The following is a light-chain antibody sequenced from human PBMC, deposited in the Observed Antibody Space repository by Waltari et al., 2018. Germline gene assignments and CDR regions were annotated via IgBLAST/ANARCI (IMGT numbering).Light chain of an antibody. J-gene: IGKJ1*01. Sequence: FVLTQSPGTLSLSPGERVTLSCRASQSVSSNYLAWYQQKPGQAPRLLIYDAFNRATGIADRFSGSGSGTDFTLTISRLEPEDVAVYYCQQYGRSPWTFGQGTKVEIK. CDR1: QSVSSNY. CDR3: QQYGRSPWT. CDR2: DAF. V-gene: IGKV3-20*01.